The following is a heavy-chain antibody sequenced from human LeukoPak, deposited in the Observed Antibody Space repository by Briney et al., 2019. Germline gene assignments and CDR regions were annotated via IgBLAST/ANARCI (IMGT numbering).Heavy chain of an antibody. D-gene: IGHD3-22*01. J-gene: IGHJ4*02. Sequence: SETLSLTCTVSGGSISSSSYYWIWIRQPPGKGLEWIGYIYYSGSTNYNPSLKSRVTISLDTSKNQFSLRLSSVTAADTALYYCASRNYYDSSGYIDYWGQGTLVTVSS. CDR2: IYYSGST. V-gene: IGHV4-61*01. CDR3: ASRNYYDSSGYIDY. CDR1: GGSISSSSYY.